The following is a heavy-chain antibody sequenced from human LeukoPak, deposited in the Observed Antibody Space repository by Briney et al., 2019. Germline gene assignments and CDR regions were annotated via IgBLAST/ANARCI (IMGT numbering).Heavy chain of an antibody. D-gene: IGHD3-22*01. J-gene: IGHJ6*03. V-gene: IGHV1-2*02. Sequence: GASVKVSCKASGYTFTGYYMHWVRQAPGQGLEWMGWINPNSGGTNYAQKFQGRVTMTRDTSISTAYMELSRLRSDDTAVYYCAREVVDYYDSSGPMNRYYYYYMDVWGKGTTVTVSS. CDR2: INPNSGGT. CDR3: AREVVDYYDSSGPMNRYYYYYMDV. CDR1: GYTFTGYY.